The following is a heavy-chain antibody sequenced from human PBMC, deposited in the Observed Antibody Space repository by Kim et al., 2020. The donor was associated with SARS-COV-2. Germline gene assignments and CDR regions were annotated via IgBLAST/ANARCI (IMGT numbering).Heavy chain of an antibody. D-gene: IGHD6-13*01. V-gene: IGHV3-73*01. Sequence: GGSLRLSCAASGFTFSSSDMNWVRQASGKGLEWVGRIRIKANSYATAYAATVKGRFTVSRDDPKNTAILQMNSPKTDDTAVYYCLGGYSSSSLTPVWGPGYWGQGTLVTVSS. CDR1: GFTFSSSD. J-gene: IGHJ4*02. CDR3: LGGYSSSSLTPVWGPGY. CDR2: IRIKANSYAT.